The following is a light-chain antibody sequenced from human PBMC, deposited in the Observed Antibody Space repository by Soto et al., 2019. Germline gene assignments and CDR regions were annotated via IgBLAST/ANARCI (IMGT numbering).Light chain of an antibody. CDR1: SSNIGNNY. V-gene: IGLV1-51*02. J-gene: IGLJ2*01. CDR2: ENN. CDR3: ATCDSSLSVV. Sequence: QAVLTQPPSVSAAPGQKVTISCSGSSSNIGNNYVSWYQQLPGTAPKLLIYENNKRPSGIPDRFSGSKSGTSATLGITGLQTGDEADYYCATCDSSLSVVFGGGTKVTVL.